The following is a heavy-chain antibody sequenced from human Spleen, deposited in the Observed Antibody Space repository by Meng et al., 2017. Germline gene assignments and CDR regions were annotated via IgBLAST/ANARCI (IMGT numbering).Heavy chain of an antibody. Sequence: GESLKISCAASGFTFSDYYMSWIRQAPGKGLEWVGFIRTKTYGGTTEYAASVKGRFTISRDDSKSIAYLQMNSLKTEDTAVYYCTRGYYYDSTTMAPDAFDIWGPGTMVTVSS. CDR2: IRTKTYGGTT. D-gene: IGHD3-22*01. CDR1: GFTFSDYY. V-gene: IGHV3-49*03. J-gene: IGHJ3*02. CDR3: TRGYYYDSTTMAPDAFDI.